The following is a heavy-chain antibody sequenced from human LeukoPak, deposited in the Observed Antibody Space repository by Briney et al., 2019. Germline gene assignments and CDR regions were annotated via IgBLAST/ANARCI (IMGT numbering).Heavy chain of an antibody. D-gene: IGHD3-10*01. CDR1: GFTFSNYG. Sequence: QPGGSLRLSCAASGFTFSNYGMHWVRRAPGKGLEWVAVIWYDGSKKYYGDSVKGRVTISRDDSKNTLYLQMNSLRAEDTAVYYCATMVRGFHPIDYWGQGTLVTVSS. CDR3: ATMVRGFHPIDY. V-gene: IGHV3-33*01. J-gene: IGHJ4*02. CDR2: IWYDGSKK.